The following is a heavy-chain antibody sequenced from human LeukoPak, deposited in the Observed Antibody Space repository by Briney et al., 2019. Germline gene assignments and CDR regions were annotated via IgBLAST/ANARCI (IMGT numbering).Heavy chain of an antibody. Sequence: GASVKVSCKASGYTFTSYGITWVRQAPGQGLEWMGWISAYNGDTNYPQKLQGRVTMTTDTSTSTAYMELRSLRSDDTAVYYCAGAHTLGEWFDPWGQGTLVTVSS. CDR3: AGAHTLGEWFDP. D-gene: IGHD3-10*01. V-gene: IGHV1-18*01. CDR2: ISAYNGDT. CDR1: GYTFTSYG. J-gene: IGHJ5*02.